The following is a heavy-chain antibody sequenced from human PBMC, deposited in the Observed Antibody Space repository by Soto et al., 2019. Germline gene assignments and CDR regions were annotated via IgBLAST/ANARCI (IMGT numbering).Heavy chain of an antibody. CDR3: ARQEIVASLIGGSGFDP. J-gene: IGHJ5*02. CDR1: GYSFTSYW. D-gene: IGHD5-12*01. V-gene: IGHV5-10-1*01. Sequence: GESLKISCKGSGYSFTSYWISWVRQMPGKGLEWMGRIDPSDSYTNYSPSFQGHVTISADKSISTAYLQWSSLKASDTAMYYCARQEIVASLIGGSGFDPWAREPWSPSPQ. CDR2: IDPSDSYT.